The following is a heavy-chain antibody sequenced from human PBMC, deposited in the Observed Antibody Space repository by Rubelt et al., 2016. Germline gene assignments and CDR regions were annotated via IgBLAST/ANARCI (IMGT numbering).Heavy chain of an antibody. Sequence: QVQLQQWGAGLLKPSETLSLTCAVYGGSFSGYYWSWIRQPPGKGLEWIGEINHSGSTNYNPSLKSRVTISLDTYKNQFTLRLSSVTAADTAVYYCARGRMGFHYYYYGMDVWGQGTTVTVSS. D-gene: IGHD1-26*01. J-gene: IGHJ6*02. CDR3: ARGRMGFHYYYYGMDV. V-gene: IGHV4-34*01. CDR1: GGSFSGYY. CDR2: INHSGST.